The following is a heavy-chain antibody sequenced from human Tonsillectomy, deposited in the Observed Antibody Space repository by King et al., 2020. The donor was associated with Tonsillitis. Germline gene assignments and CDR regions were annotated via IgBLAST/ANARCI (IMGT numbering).Heavy chain of an antibody. V-gene: IGHV3-21*01. CDR2: ISSNSSYI. J-gene: IGHJ4*02. CDR3: SRSPSPRDYYDPYYFDY. CDR1: GFIFRTYY. D-gene: IGHD3-22*01. Sequence: VQLVESGGGLVKPGGSLRLSCAASGFIFRTYYMNCVRQAPGQGLEWVSSISSNSSYIYYADSVEGRFTISRDNAKNSLYLQMNSLRVEDTAVYYCSRSPSPRDYYDPYYFDYWGQGALVTVSS.